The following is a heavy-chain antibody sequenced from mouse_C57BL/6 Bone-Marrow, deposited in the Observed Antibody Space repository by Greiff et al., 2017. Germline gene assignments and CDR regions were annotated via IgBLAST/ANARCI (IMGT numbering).Heavy chain of an antibody. J-gene: IGHJ2*01. CDR1: GFNIKDYY. Sequence: EVQLQQSGAELVRPGASVKLSCTASGFNIKDYYIHWVKQRPEQGLEWIGWIDPEIGDTEYASKFQGKATITSDTSSNTAYLQLSSLTSEDTAVYYCSSFDGNYFDFWGRGTPLTVAS. D-gene: IGHD2-3*01. CDR2: IDPEIGDT. V-gene: IGHV14-4*01. CDR3: SSFDGNYFDF.